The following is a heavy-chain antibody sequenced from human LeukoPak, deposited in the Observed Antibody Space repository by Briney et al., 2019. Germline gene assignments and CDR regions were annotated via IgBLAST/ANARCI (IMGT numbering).Heavy chain of an antibody. D-gene: IGHD6-13*01. CDR3: AREFSSWYTFDY. CDR2: IDYSANT. J-gene: IGHJ4*02. V-gene: IGHV4-30-4*01. Sequence: SETLSLTCTISDGSISSGDYYWSWIRQPPGKGLEWIGYIDYSANTYYNPSLKSRVTISADTPKNQFSLKLSSVTAADTAVYYCAREFSSWYTFDYWGQGTLVTVSS. CDR1: DGSISSGDYY.